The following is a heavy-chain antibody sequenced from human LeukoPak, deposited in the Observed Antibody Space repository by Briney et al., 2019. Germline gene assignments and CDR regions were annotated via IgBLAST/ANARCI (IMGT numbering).Heavy chain of an antibody. Sequence: ASVKVSCKASGYTFTSYGISWVRQAPGQGLEWMGWISAYNGNTNYAQKLQGRVTMTTDTSTSTAYMELRSLRSDDTAVYYCASHKFLARWFDPWGQGTLVTVSS. V-gene: IGHV1-18*01. CDR1: GYTFTSYG. J-gene: IGHJ5*02. CDR2: ISAYNGNT. CDR3: ASHKFLARWFDP.